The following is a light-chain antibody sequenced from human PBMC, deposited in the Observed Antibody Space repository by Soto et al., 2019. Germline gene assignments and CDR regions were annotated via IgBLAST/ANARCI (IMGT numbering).Light chain of an antibody. CDR3: MQALQSPYT. Sequence: DIVMTQSPLSLPVTPGEPASISCRSSQSLQHSNGYNYLDWYLQKPGQSPELVISLASNRPSGVPARFSGSGSATDFTLNIARVEAEDFGVYYCMQALQSPYTFGQGTKLEIK. CDR1: QSLQHSNGYNY. J-gene: IGKJ2*01. V-gene: IGKV2-28*01. CDR2: LAS.